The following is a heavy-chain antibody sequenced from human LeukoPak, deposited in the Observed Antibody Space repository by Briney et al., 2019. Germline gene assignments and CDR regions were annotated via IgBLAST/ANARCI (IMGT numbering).Heavy chain of an antibody. Sequence: PSETLSLTCTVSGGSISSYYWSWTRQPPGKGLEWIGYIYYSGSTNYNPSLKSRVTISVDTSKNQFSLKLSSVTAADTAVYYCAREYYYGSGSYPDYWGQGTLVTVSS. CDR2: IYYSGST. CDR3: AREYYYGSGSYPDY. V-gene: IGHV4-59*01. CDR1: GGSISSYY. D-gene: IGHD3-10*01. J-gene: IGHJ4*02.